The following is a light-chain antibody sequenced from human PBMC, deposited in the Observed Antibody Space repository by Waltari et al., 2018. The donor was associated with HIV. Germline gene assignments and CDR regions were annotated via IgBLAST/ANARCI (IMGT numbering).Light chain of an antibody. CDR2: EVT. Sequence: QSALTQPASVSGSPGQSITISCTGTSRDVGRYNLVSWYQHHPGKAPKLMIFEVTKRPSGVSNRFSGSKSGNTASLTISGLQADDEADYYCCSYAGSSAFVFGTGTKVTVL. CDR1: SRDVGRYNL. V-gene: IGLV2-23*02. CDR3: CSYAGSSAFV. J-gene: IGLJ1*01.